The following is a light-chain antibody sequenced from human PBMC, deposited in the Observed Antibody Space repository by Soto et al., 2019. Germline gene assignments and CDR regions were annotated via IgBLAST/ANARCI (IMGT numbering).Light chain of an antibody. V-gene: IGKV1-33*01. CDR2: DAS. CDR1: HDISNY. CDR3: QHYDNLPT. Sequence: DIQMTQSPSSLSASVGDRVTITCRATHDISNYLNWYQQKPGKAPKLLIYDASHLETGVPSRFSGSGSGTDFTFTISSLQPADFATYYCQHYDNLPTFGGGIKVELK. J-gene: IGKJ4*01.